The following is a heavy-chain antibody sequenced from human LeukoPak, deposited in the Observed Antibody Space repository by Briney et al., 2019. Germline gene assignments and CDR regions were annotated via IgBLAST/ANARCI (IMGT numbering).Heavy chain of an antibody. V-gene: IGHV4-34*01. Sequence: SDTLSLTCAVYGGSFSGYYWSWIRQPPGKGLEWIGEINHSGSTNYNPSLKSRVTISVDTSKNQFSLKLSSVTAADTAVYYCARGTNAVTSDYWGQGTLVTVSS. CDR1: GGSFSGYY. CDR3: ARGTNAVTSDY. J-gene: IGHJ4*02. D-gene: IGHD4-17*01. CDR2: INHSGST.